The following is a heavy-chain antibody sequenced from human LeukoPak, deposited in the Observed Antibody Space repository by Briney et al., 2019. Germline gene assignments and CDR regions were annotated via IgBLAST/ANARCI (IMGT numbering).Heavy chain of an antibody. V-gene: IGHV1-69*02. Sequence: GASVKVSCKASGYTFTAYYIHWVRQAPGQGLEWMGRIIPILGIANYAQKFQGRVTITADKSTSTAYMELSSLRSEDTAVYYCARNPYYYYGMDVWGQGTTVTVPS. CDR2: IIPILGIA. J-gene: IGHJ6*02. CDR1: GYTFTAYY. CDR3: ARNPYYYYGMDV.